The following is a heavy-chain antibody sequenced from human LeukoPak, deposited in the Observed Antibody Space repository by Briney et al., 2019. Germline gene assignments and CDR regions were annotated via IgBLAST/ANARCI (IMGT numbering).Heavy chain of an antibody. CDR3: ARSYSSGWYAGVHDY. CDR2: IYYSGST. D-gene: IGHD6-19*01. V-gene: IGHV4-59*01. Sequence: SEPLTLPCTVSGGLPSRYHWSWLRQPPGKALAWLGYIYYSGSTNYTPSRKRRVTISVDTSKNQFSLKLSSVTAADTAVYYCARSYSSGWYAGVHDYWGQGTLVTVSS. CDR1: GGLPSRYH. J-gene: IGHJ4*02.